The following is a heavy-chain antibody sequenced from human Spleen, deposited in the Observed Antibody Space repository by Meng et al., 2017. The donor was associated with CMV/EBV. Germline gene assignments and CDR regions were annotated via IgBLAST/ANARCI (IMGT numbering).Heavy chain of an antibody. J-gene: IGHJ6*02. CDR1: GFTFSSFG. D-gene: IGHD3-10*01. Sequence: GESLKISCAASGFTFSSFGMHWVRQLPGKGLEWVSFIRYDEKTKYYADSVKGRFTISRDNSKNTLYLQMNSLRAEDTAVYYCARDRVPMVRGVIITPYYYYGMDVWGQGTTVTVSS. V-gene: IGHV3-30*02. CDR2: IRYDEKTK. CDR3: ARDRVPMVRGVIITPYYYYGMDV.